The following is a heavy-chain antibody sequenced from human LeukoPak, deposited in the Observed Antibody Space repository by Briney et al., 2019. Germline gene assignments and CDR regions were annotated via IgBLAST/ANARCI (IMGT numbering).Heavy chain of an antibody. Sequence: GGSLRLSCAASGFTFSSYEMNWVRQAPGKGLEWVSYISSSGSTIYYADSVKGRFTISRDNAKNSLYLQMNRLRAEDTAVYYCARDQERFRPMDVWGQGTTVTVSS. D-gene: IGHD3-3*01. V-gene: IGHV3-48*03. J-gene: IGHJ6*02. CDR1: GFTFSSYE. CDR3: ARDQERFRPMDV. CDR2: ISSSGSTI.